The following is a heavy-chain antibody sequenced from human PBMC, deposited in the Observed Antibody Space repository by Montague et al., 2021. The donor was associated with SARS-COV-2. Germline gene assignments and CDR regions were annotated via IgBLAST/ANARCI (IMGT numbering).Heavy chain of an antibody. J-gene: IGHJ4*02. CDR2: IKQSGST. V-gene: IGHV4-34*01. D-gene: IGHD3-22*01. CDR3: ARGHLSVSMIVVVFTSASYYFDY. Sequence: SETLSLTCAVYGGSFGDDHWSWIRQPPGKGLEWIGDIKQSGSTNYNPSLKSRGTISVDTSKNQFSLKLTSVTAADPAVYFCARGHLSVSMIVVVFTSASYYFDYWGQGAQVTVSS. CDR1: GGSFGDDH.